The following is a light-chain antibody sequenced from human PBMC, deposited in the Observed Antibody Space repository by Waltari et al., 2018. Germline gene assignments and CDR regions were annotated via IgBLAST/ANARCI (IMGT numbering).Light chain of an antibody. CDR2: SAS. V-gene: IGKV1-12*01. CDR1: QGISSW. J-gene: IGKJ1*01. CDR3: QQGNSFPPT. Sequence: DIQMTQSPSSVAASVGDRVTITCRASQGISSWLAWYQQKPGSAPKVLIYSASTLQTGVPSRFRGSGSGTDFTLTIDSLQPEDFATYYCQQGNSFPPTFGQGTKVEIK.